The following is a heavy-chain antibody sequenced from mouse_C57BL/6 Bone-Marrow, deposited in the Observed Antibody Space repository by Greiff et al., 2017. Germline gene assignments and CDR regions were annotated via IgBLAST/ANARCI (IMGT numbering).Heavy chain of an antibody. CDR3: ARWGDAGWFAY. Sequence: EVQVVESGPELVKPGASVKISCKASGYSFTDYNMNWVKQSNGKSLEWIGVINPNYGTTSYNQKFKGKATLTVDQSSSTAYMQLNSLTSEDSAVYYWARWGDAGWFAYWGQGTLVTVSA. CDR1: GYSFTDYN. CDR2: INPNYGTT. D-gene: IGHD3-3*01. V-gene: IGHV1-39*01. J-gene: IGHJ3*01.